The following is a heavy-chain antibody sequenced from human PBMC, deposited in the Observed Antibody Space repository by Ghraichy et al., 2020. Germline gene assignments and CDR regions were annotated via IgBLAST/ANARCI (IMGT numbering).Heavy chain of an antibody. Sequence: SETLSLTCTVSGGSISSSSYYWGWIRQPPGKGLEWIGSIYYSGSTYYNPSLKSRVTISVDTSKNQFSLKLSSVTAADTAVYYCARRSGGHFDYWGQGTLVTVSS. CDR2: IYYSGST. V-gene: IGHV4-39*01. D-gene: IGHD3-10*01. J-gene: IGHJ4*02. CDR3: ARRSGGHFDY. CDR1: GGSISSSSYY.